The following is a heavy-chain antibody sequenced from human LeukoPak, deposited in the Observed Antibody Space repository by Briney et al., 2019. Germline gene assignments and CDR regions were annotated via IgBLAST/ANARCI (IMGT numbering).Heavy chain of an antibody. V-gene: IGHV4-59*01. CDR2: IYYSGST. J-gene: IGHJ4*02. CDR3: ARGHFDWLLPIDY. CDR1: GGSISSYY. D-gene: IGHD3-9*01. Sequence: PSETLSLTCTVSGGSISSYYWSWIRQPPGKGLEWIGYIYYSGSTNYNPSLKSRVTISVDASKNQFSLKLSSVTAADTAVYYCARGHFDWLLPIDYWGQGTLVTVSS.